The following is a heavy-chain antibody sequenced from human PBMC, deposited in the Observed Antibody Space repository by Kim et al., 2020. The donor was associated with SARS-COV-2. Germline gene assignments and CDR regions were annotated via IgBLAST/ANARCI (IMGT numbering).Heavy chain of an antibody. CDR3: ARWTRYCSSTSCGHGMDV. CDR2: ISSSSSYI. CDR1: GFTFSSYS. D-gene: IGHD2-2*01. J-gene: IGHJ6*02. V-gene: IGHV3-21*01. Sequence: GGSLRLSCAASGFTFSSYSMNWVRQAPGKGLEWVSSISSSSSYIYYADSVKGRFTISRDNAKNSLYLQMNSLRAEDTAVYYCARWTRYCSSTSCGHGMDVWGQGTTVTVSS.